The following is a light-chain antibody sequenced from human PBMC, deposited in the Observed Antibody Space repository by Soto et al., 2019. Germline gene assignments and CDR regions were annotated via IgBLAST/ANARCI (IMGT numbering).Light chain of an antibody. Sequence: QSVLTQPASVSGSPGQSITISCTGNGLDIGAYNYVSLYQQHPGKAPKLIIYEVENRPSGVPNRFSASKSAFTPSLTISGLQAEDEADYYCSSYTTSYFYVFGPGTKVTVL. V-gene: IGLV2-14*01. J-gene: IGLJ1*01. CDR3: SSYTTSYFYV. CDR2: EVE. CDR1: GLDIGAYNY.